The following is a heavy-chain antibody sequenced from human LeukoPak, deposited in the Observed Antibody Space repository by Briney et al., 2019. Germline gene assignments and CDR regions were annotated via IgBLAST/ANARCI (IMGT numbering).Heavy chain of an antibody. CDR2: IIPILGIA. CDR3: ARDVGFKHSGSYYNSRSVDY. Sequence: EASVKVSCKASGGTFSSYAISWVRQAPGQGLEWMGRIIPILGIANYAQKFQGRVTITADKSTSTAYMELSSLRSEDTAVYYCARDVGFKHSGSYYNSRSVDYWGQGTLVTVSS. J-gene: IGHJ4*02. D-gene: IGHD3-10*01. CDR1: GGTFSSYA. V-gene: IGHV1-69*04.